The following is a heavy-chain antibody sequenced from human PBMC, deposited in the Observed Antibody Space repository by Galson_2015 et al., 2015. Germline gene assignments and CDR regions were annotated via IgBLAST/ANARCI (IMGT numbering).Heavy chain of an antibody. J-gene: IGHJ4*02. CDR3: ARRGDGSGSYYSY. D-gene: IGHD3-10*01. Sequence: SVKASCKASGSTFTNYAISWVRQAPGQGLEWVGWISADSGNTNYAQKFQNRVTLTTDASSSTAYMDLRSLTSDDTAMYYCARRGDGSGSYYSYWGQGTLVTVSS. V-gene: IGHV1-18*04. CDR1: GSTFTNYA. CDR2: ISADSGNT.